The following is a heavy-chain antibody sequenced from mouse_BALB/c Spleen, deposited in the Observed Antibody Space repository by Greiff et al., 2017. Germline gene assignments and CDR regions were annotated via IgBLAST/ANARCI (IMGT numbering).Heavy chain of an antibody. CDR2: INPSSGYT. V-gene: IGHV1-4*01. D-gene: IGHD2-1*01. Sequence: VKLQQSGAELARPGASVKMSCKASGYTFTSYTMHWVKQRPGQGLEWIGYINPSSGYTNYNQKFKDKATLTADKSSSTAYMQLSSLTSEDSAVYYCALVWPTTGAWFAYWGQGTLVTVSA. CDR1: GYTFTSYT. CDR3: ALVWPTTGAWFAY. J-gene: IGHJ3*01.